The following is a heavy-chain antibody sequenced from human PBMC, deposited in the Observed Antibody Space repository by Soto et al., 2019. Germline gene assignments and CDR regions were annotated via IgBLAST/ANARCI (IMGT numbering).Heavy chain of an antibody. Sequence: EVQLLESGGGLLQPGGSLRLSCAASGFTFSNYGMNWVRQAPGKGLEWVSGISTNGDTANYADSVKGRFTISRDNSKNALYMQMNGLRPEDTAVYYCAKDLRRWPHSAFDSWGQGTLVTVSS. CDR3: AKDLRRWPHSAFDS. CDR1: GFTFSNYG. D-gene: IGHD2-15*01. CDR2: ISTNGDTA. J-gene: IGHJ5*01. V-gene: IGHV3-23*01.